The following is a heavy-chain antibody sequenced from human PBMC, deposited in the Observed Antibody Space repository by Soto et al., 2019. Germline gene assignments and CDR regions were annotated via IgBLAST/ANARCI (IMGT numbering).Heavy chain of an antibody. V-gene: IGHV4-38-2*01. CDR1: GDSISSGYH. CDR3: ARTDTVGYYPYF. CDR2: IYHSGTT. J-gene: IGHJ4*01. D-gene: IGHD3-3*01. Sequence: PSETLSLTCAVSGDSISSGYHWAWIRQPPGKGLEWVASIYHSGTTYYNPSLTRRVTISVDTSKNQFSLKLTSVTAPASPVYCCARTDTVGYYPYF.